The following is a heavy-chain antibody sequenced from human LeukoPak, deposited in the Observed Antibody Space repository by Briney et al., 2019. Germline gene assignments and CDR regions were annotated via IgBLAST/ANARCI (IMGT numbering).Heavy chain of an antibody. CDR3: ARGQHPQWGDAFDI. CDR1: GFTLRSQG. V-gene: IGHV3-33*01. D-gene: IGHD6-19*01. Sequence: PGGSLRLSCAASGFTLRSQGMHWVRQAPGKGLEWVAVIWYDGSNKYYADSVKGRFTISRDNSKNTLYLQVNSLRAEDTAVYYCARGQHPQWGDAFDIWGQGTMVTVSS. J-gene: IGHJ3*02. CDR2: IWYDGSNK.